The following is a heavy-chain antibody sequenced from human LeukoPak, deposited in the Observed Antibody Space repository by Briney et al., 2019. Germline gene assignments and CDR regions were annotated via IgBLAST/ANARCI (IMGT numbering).Heavy chain of an antibody. CDR2: MNPNSGNT. J-gene: IGHJ4*02. CDR3: ARDAGTAMDPGYYFDY. Sequence: ASVKVSCKASGHTFTSYDINWVRQATGQGLEWMGWMNPNSGNTAYAQKFQGRVTMTRNTSISTAYMELSSLRSEDTAVYYCARDAGTAMDPGYYFDYWGQGTLVTVSS. V-gene: IGHV1-8*02. CDR1: GHTFTSYD. D-gene: IGHD5-18*01.